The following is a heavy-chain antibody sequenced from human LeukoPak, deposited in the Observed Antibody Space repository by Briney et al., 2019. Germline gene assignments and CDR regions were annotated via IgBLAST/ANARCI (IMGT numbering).Heavy chain of an antibody. D-gene: IGHD5-18*01. J-gene: IGHJ4*02. CDR3: ARDGGAYSPIDY. V-gene: IGHV4-59*01. CDR1: GGSISSYY. CDR2: IYYSGST. Sequence: PSETLSLTCTVSGGSISSYYWNWIRQPPGKGLEWIGYIYYSGSTNYNPSLKSRVTISVDTSKNQFSLKLGSVTAADTAVYYCARDGGAYSPIDYWGQGTLVTVSS.